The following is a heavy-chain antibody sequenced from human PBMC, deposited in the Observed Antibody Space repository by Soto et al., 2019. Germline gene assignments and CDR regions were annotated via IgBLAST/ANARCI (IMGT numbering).Heavy chain of an antibody. Sequence: SETLSLTCAVSGESFSGYYWSWIRQAPGKGLEWIGQIFHGGGTNYSPSLKSRVTMSVDTSKKQFSLKLTSVTAADTAVYYCARYSSNWFQTEGMDVWGQGTTVTVSS. CDR2: IFHGGGT. D-gene: IGHD6-13*01. CDR3: ARYSSNWFQTEGMDV. J-gene: IGHJ6*02. CDR1: GESFSGYY. V-gene: IGHV4-34*12.